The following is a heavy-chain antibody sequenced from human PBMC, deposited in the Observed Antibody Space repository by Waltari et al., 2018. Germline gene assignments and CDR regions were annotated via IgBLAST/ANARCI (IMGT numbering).Heavy chain of an antibody. D-gene: IGHD1-26*01. Sequence: QVQLVESGGGVVQPGRSLRLSCAASGFSFSDFGMHWVRQAPGKGLEWVAVVWYEGIKKNYADSVKGRFTIFRDNSRNTLDLQMNSLRVEDTAVYYCAKATYSGTYFDAFDVWGRGTMVTVSS. CDR3: AKATYSGTYFDAFDV. CDR2: VWYEGIKK. J-gene: IGHJ3*01. V-gene: IGHV3-33*03. CDR1: GFSFSDFG.